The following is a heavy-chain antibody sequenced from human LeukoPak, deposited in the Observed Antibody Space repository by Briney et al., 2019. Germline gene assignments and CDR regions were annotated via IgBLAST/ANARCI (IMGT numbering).Heavy chain of an antibody. CDR3: ARDIVVVPAAKDLDAFDI. Sequence: ASVKVSCKASGYTFTSYGISWVRQAPGQGLEWMGWISAYNGNTNYAQKLQGRVTMTTDTSTSTAYMELRSLRSDDTAMYYCARDIVVVPAAKDLDAFDIWGQGTMVTVSS. CDR1: GYTFTSYG. CDR2: ISAYNGNT. J-gene: IGHJ3*02. V-gene: IGHV1-18*01. D-gene: IGHD2-2*01.